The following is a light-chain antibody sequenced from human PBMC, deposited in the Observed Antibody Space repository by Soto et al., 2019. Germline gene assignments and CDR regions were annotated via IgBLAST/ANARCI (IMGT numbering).Light chain of an antibody. CDR2: LGS. CDR1: QSLLHSNGYNY. Sequence: DIVMTQSPLSLPVTPGEPASISCRSSQSLLHSNGYNYLDWYLQKPGQSPQLLIYLGSNRAPGVPDRFSGSGSGTDFTLKISRVEAEDVGVYYCMQAIQTPWTFGQGTKVEIK. J-gene: IGKJ1*01. V-gene: IGKV2-28*01. CDR3: MQAIQTPWT.